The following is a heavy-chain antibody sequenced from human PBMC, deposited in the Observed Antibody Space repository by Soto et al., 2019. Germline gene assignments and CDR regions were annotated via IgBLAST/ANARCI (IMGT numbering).Heavy chain of an antibody. CDR2: IYYSGST. V-gene: IGHV4-59*01. Sequence: NLSETLSLTCTVSGGSISSYYWSWIRQPPGKGLEWIGYIYYSGSTNYNPSLKSRVTISVDTSKNQFSLKLSSVTAADTAVYYCARIFHAKRAGPYYYYGMDVWGQGTTVTVSS. CDR1: GGSISSYY. CDR3: ARIFHAKRAGPYYYYGMDV. J-gene: IGHJ6*02. D-gene: IGHD6-19*01.